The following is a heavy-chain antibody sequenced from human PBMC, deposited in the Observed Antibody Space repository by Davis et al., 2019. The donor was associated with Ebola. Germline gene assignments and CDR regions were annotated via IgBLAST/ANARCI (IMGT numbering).Heavy chain of an antibody. CDR2: INHSGRT. CDR3: ASLFGDIVVVPGARVYYYYMDV. CDR1: GGSISSSSYY. V-gene: IGHV4-39*07. D-gene: IGHD2-2*01. J-gene: IGHJ6*03. Sequence: SETLSLTCTVSGGSISSSSYYWSWIRQAPGKGLEWIGEINHSGRTNYNPSLKSRATISVDTSKNQFSLKLNSVTAADTAVYYCASLFGDIVVVPGARVYYYYMDVWGKGTTVTVSS.